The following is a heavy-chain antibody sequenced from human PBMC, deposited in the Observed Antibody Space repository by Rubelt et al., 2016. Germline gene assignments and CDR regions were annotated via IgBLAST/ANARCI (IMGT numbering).Heavy chain of an antibody. J-gene: IGHJ4*02. D-gene: IGHD2-8*01. CDR3: ARVRYCTNGVCSPNFDY. V-gene: IGHV3-21*01. Sequence: MNWVRQAPGKGLEWVSSISSSSSYIYYADSVKGRFTISRDNAKNTLYLQMNSLRAEDTAVYYCARVRYCTNGVCSPNFDYWGQGTLVTVSS. CDR2: ISSSSSYI.